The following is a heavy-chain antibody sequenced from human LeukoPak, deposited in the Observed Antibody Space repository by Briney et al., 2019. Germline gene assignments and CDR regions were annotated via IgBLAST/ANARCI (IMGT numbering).Heavy chain of an antibody. CDR2: INYRGNT. Sequence: SETLSLTCTVSGGSISSSSYYWGWIRQPPGKGLDWIGIINYRGNTYYNPSLKSRVTISVDTSKNQFSLKLSSVTAADTAVYYCARDPDDAFDIWGQGTMVTVSS. CDR1: GGSISSSSYY. J-gene: IGHJ3*02. V-gene: IGHV4-39*07. CDR3: ARDPDDAFDI.